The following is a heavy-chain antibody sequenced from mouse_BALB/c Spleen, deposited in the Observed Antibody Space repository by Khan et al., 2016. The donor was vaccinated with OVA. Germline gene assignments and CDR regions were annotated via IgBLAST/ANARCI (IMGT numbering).Heavy chain of an antibody. V-gene: IGHV5-6*01. CDR3: ARQPGYYEGSAMDY. CDR1: GFTFSSYG. Sequence: EVQRVESGGDLVKPGGSLKLSCAASGFTFSSYGMSWVRQTPDKRLEWVATISSGGSYTYYPDNLKGRFTIFRDNAKNTLYLQMSSLKSEDTAMYDCARQPGYYEGSAMDYWGQGTSVTVSS. J-gene: IGHJ4*01. D-gene: IGHD2-3*01. CDR2: ISSGGSYT.